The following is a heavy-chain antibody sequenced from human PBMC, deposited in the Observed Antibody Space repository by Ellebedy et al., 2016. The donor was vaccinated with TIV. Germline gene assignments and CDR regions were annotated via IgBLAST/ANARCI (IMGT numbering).Heavy chain of an antibody. J-gene: IGHJ5*02. CDR2: IYWDDDK. Sequence: SGPTLVKPTQTLTLTCTFSGFSLTATPTNVGWVRQPPGKALEWLALIYWDDDKRYSPSLKSRLTITKDTSKNQVILTMTDMDPVDTATYFCAHSLLSFDFWSGFSGGWFDPWGQGTLVIVSS. V-gene: IGHV2-5*02. D-gene: IGHD3-3*01. CDR3: AHSLLSFDFWSGFSGGWFDP. CDR1: GFSLTATPTN.